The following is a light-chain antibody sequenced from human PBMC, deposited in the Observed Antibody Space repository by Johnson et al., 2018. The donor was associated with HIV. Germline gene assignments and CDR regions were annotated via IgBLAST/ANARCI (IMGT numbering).Light chain of an antibody. CDR2: ENN. CDR3: GTWDSSLSAGV. J-gene: IGLJ1*01. V-gene: IGLV1-51*02. CDR1: SSNIGNKY. Sequence: QSVLTQPPSVSAAPGQKVTISCSGSSSNIGNKYVSWYQQLPGTAPKLLIYENNKRPSGIPDRFSGSKSGTSATLGITGLPTGDEADYYCGTWDSSLSAGVCGTGTKVTVL.